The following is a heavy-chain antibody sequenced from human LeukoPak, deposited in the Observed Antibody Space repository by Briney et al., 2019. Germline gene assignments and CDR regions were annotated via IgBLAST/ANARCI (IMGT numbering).Heavy chain of an antibody. D-gene: IGHD3-22*01. Sequence: PGGSLRLSCVASGFTFSSYEMTWVRQAPGKGLEWLSYISSSGSTIYYADSVKGRFTVSRDNAKNSLYLQMHSLRAEDTAIYYCAKPSRDFDSSGYSHFDYWGQGTLVTVSS. V-gene: IGHV3-48*03. CDR3: AKPSRDFDSSGYSHFDY. CDR1: GFTFSSYE. J-gene: IGHJ4*02. CDR2: ISSSGSTI.